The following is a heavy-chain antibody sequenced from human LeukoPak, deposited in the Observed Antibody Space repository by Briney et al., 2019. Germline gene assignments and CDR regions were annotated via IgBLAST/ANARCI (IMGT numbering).Heavy chain of an antibody. CDR3: AKGSDSSGWYEDF. D-gene: IGHD6-19*01. J-gene: IGHJ4*02. CDR1: GFTVSTNY. Sequence: GGSLRLSCAASGFTVSTNYMSWVRQAPGRGLECVSLIYSGDTTYYADSVKGRFTISRDNSKNTLYLQMNSLRAEDTAVYFCAKGSDSSGWYEDFWGLGTLVTVSS. V-gene: IGHV3-53*01. CDR2: IYSGDTT.